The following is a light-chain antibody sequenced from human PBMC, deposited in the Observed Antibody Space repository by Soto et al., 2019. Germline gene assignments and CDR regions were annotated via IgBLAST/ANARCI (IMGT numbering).Light chain of an antibody. J-gene: IGKJ2*02. Sequence: DIQMTQSPSSLSASVGDRVTITCRTSQSISSFLNWYQQKPGKAPKLLIYAASSLQSGGPSRFSGSGAGTDFTLTISSLQPEDFATYYCQQSYNPPRTFGQGTKLEIK. CDR1: QSISSF. CDR3: QQSYNPPRT. CDR2: AAS. V-gene: IGKV1-39*01.